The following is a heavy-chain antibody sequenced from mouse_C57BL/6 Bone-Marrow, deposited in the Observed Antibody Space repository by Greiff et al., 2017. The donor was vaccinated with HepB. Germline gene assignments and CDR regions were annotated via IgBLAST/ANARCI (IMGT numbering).Heavy chain of an antibody. Sequence: VQLQQSGAELAKPGASVKLSCKASGYTFTSYWMHWVKQRPGQGLEWIGYINPSSGYTKYNQKFKDKATLTADKSSSTAYMQLSSLTYEDSAVYYCARYYYGKDWYFDVWGTGTTVTVSS. CDR3: ARYYYGKDWYFDV. D-gene: IGHD1-1*01. V-gene: IGHV1-7*01. CDR1: GYTFTSYW. CDR2: INPSSGYT. J-gene: IGHJ1*03.